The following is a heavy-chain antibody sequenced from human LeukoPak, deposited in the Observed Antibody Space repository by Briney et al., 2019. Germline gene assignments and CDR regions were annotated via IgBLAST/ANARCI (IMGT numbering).Heavy chain of an antibody. D-gene: IGHD6-19*01. CDR3: ARAVSVAGTLYYLDY. Sequence: GGSLRLSCAASGFTFSSYDMHWVRQPTGKGLEWVSAIGIATDTYYPDSVKGRFTISRENAKNSFYLQMNSLRAGDTAVHYCARAVSVAGTLYYLDYWGQGTLVTVSS. CDR2: IGIATDT. J-gene: IGHJ4*02. V-gene: IGHV3-13*01. CDR1: GFTFSSYD.